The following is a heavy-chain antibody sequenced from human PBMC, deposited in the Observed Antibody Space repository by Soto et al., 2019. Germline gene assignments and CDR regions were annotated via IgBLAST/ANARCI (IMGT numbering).Heavy chain of an antibody. CDR1: GGSISNIEYY. CDR3: ASFYYDTTGFYRFLHS. D-gene: IGHD3-22*01. V-gene: IGHV4-30-4*01. J-gene: IGHJ4*02. Sequence: SETLSLTCSASGGSISNIEYYWSWIRQPPGEGLEWIGNIYYSGSTDYNPSLKSRVTISVDTSKDQFSLKLISVTAADTAVYYCASFYYDTTGFYRFLHSWGQGTLVTVS. CDR2: IYYSGST.